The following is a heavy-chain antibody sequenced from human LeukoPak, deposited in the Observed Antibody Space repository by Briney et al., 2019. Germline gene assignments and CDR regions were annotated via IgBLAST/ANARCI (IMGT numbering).Heavy chain of an antibody. D-gene: IGHD3-22*01. CDR2: IKPDGSEK. Sequence: PGGSLRLSCAASGFTFSRYWMSWVRQAPGKGLEWVANIKPDGSEKYYVDSVKGRFTISRDNSKNTLYLQMNSLRAEDTAVYYCARERYYYDSSGYFDYWGQGTLVTVSS. CDR3: ARERYYYDSSGYFDY. J-gene: IGHJ4*02. V-gene: IGHV3-7*01. CDR1: GFTFSRYW.